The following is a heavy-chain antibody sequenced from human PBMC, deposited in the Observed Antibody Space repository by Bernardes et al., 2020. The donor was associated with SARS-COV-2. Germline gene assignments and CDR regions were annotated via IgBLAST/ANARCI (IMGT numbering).Heavy chain of an antibody. V-gene: IGHV1-24*01. Sequence: ASVKVSCKVSGYTLTELSMHWVRQAPGKGLEWMGGFDPEDGETIYAQKFQGRVTMTEDTSTDTAYMELSSLRSEDTAGYYCAASHPYCTNGVCYYYGMDVWGQGTTVTVSS. D-gene: IGHD2-8*01. CDR2: FDPEDGET. CDR1: GYTLTELS. CDR3: AASHPYCTNGVCYYYGMDV. J-gene: IGHJ6*02.